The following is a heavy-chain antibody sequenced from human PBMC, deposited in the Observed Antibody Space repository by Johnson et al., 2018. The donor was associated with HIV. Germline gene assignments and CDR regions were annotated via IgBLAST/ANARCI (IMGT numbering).Heavy chain of an antibody. CDR1: GFTFSIYA. Sequence: VLLVESGGGVVQPGRSLRLSCAASGFTFSIYAMTWVRQAPGRGLEWVSTIGGSGGTTYYADSVKGRFTISRDNSKNTLYLQMNSLRAEDTAVYYCATQEDYGDYYGAFDIWGQGTMVTVSS. CDR2: IGGSGGTT. J-gene: IGHJ3*02. D-gene: IGHD4-17*01. CDR3: ATQEDYGDYYGAFDI. V-gene: IGHV3-23*04.